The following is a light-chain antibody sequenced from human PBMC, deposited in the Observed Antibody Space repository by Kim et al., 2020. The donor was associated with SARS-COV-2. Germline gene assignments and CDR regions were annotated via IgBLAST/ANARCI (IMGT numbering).Light chain of an antibody. J-gene: IGLJ1*01. V-gene: IGLV2-8*01. CDR2: EVS. CDR1: SSDVGGYNY. Sequence: GQSVTISCTGTSSDVGGYNYVSWYQQHPGKAPKLMIYEVSERPSGVPDRFAGSKSGNTASLTVSGLQAEDEADYYCSSYAGRNSYVFGTGTKVTVL. CDR3: SSYAGRNSYV.